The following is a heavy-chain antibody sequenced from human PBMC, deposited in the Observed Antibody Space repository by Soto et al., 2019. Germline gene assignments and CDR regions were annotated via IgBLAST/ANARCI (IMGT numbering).Heavy chain of an antibody. V-gene: IGHV3-30-3*01. CDR2: ISYDGSNK. D-gene: IGHD1-7*01. CDR3: ARDGIGGTVFRGYLDY. CDR1: GFTFSSYA. J-gene: IGHJ4*02. Sequence: GGSLRLSCAASGFTFSSYAMHWVRQAPSKGLEWVAVISYDGSNKYYADSVKGRFTISRDNSKNTLYLQMNTLGAEDTAVYYCARDGIGGTVFRGYLDYWGRGTVVTVSS.